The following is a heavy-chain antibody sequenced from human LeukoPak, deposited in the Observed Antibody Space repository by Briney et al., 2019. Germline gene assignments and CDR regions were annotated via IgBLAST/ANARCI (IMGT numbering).Heavy chain of an antibody. CDR2: LNGDGSSS. V-gene: IGHV3-74*01. CDR1: GFTFNNYW. CDR3: VRAKGGPGSTWAFDI. D-gene: IGHD6-13*01. J-gene: IGHJ3*02. Sequence: PGGSLRLSCAASGFTFNNYWMHWVRQAPGKGLVWVSRLNGDGSSSAFADSVKGRFTISRDNAKNTLYLQMNSLRAEDTAVYFCVRAKGGPGSTWAFDIWGQGPMLTVSS.